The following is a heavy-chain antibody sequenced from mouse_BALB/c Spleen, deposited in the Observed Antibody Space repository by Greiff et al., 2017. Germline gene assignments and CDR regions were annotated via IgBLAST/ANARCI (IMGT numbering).Heavy chain of an antibody. CDR2: ISDGGSYT. J-gene: IGHJ3*01. CDR3: ARERVYYYGSSLFAY. Sequence: EVHLVESGGGLVKPGGSLKLSCAASGFTFSDYYMYWVRQTPEKRLEWVATISDGGSYTYYPDSVKGRFTISRDNAKNTLYLQMSSLKSEDTAMYYCARERVYYYGSSLFAYWGQGTLVTVSA. CDR1: GFTFSDYY. D-gene: IGHD1-1*01. V-gene: IGHV5-4*02.